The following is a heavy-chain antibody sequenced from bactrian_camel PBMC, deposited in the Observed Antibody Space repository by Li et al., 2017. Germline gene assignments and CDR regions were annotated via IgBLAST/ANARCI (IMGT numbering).Heavy chain of an antibody. V-gene: IGHV3S10*01. Sequence: DVQLVESGGGSVQAGGSLRLSCASSGYTYSRYCMGWLRQAPGKLREGVARIDSDGTIGYEDSVKGRATISKDGKKNTLYLQMDNLKPEDTATYYCAADHNFRAHCYTPSDFGFWGQGTQVTVS. CDR1: GYTYSRYC. CDR2: IDSDGTI. CDR3: AADHNFRAHCYTPSDFGF. J-gene: IGHJ6*01. D-gene: IGHD2*01.